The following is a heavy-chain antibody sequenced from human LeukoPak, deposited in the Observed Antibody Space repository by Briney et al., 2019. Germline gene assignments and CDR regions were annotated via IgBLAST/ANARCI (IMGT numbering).Heavy chain of an antibody. CDR3: ATWRYYAFDI. D-gene: IGHD3-10*01. V-gene: IGHV3-53*01. J-gene: IGHJ3*02. CDR1: GFTFSSYS. CDR2: IYSGGST. Sequence: GGSLRLSCAASGFTFSSYSMNWVRQAPGKGLEWVSVIYSGGSTYYADSVKGRFTISRDNSKNTLYLQMNSLRAEDTAVYYCATWRYYAFDIWGQGTMVTVSS.